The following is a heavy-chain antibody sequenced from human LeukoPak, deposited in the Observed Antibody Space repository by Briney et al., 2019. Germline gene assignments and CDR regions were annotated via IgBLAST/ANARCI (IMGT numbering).Heavy chain of an antibody. CDR3: ARDPDFGFSYFDY. V-gene: IGHV3-7*01. CDR1: GFTFSNNW. D-gene: IGHD3-3*01. Sequence: GGSLRLSCAASGFTFSNNWMTWVRQAPGKGLEWVATVKKDASEKYYVDSVKGRFTISRDNAKNSLYLQMNSLRAEDTAVYYCARDPDFGFSYFDYWGQGTLVTVSS. CDR2: VKKDASEK. J-gene: IGHJ4*02.